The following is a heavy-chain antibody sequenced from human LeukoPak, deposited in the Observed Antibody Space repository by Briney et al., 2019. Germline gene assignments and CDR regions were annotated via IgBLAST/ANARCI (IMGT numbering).Heavy chain of an antibody. Sequence: ASVKVSCKASGYTFTNYGISWVRQAPGQGLEWMGWISAYSGNTNYAQNLQGRVTMTTDTSTSTAYMELRSLRSDDTAVYYCAGAPDYFDFWSGPFDYWGRGTLVTVSS. V-gene: IGHV1-18*01. CDR1: GYTFTNYG. CDR2: ISAYSGNT. J-gene: IGHJ4*02. CDR3: AGAPDYFDFWSGPFDY. D-gene: IGHD3-3*01.